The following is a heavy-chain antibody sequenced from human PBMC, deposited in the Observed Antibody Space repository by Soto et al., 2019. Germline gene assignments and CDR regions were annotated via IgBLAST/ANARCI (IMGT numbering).Heavy chain of an antibody. CDR1: GFSISSGDYS. V-gene: IGHV4-30-2*01. Sequence: SETLSLTCAVSGFSISSGDYSWNWIRQPPGKGLEWIGYIYHSGSTYYNPSLKSRVTISVDKSKNQFSLKLSSVTAADTAVYYCARGQVVAAQHWGQGTLVTVSS. J-gene: IGHJ4*02. CDR3: ARGQVVAAQH. D-gene: IGHD2-15*01. CDR2: IYHSGST.